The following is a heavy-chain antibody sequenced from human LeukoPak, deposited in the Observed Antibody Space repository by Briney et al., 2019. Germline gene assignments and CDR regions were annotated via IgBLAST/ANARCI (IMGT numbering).Heavy chain of an antibody. V-gene: IGHV3-23*01. J-gene: IGHJ4*02. Sequence: SCKASGFTFSSYAMSWVRQAPGKGLEWVSAISGSGGSTYYADSVKGRFTISRDNSKNTLYLQMNSLRAEDTAVYYCAKAHYYDSSGYYVGPFGYWGQGTLVTVSS. CDR2: ISGSGGST. CDR3: AKAHYYDSSGYYVGPFGY. D-gene: IGHD3-22*01. CDR1: GFTFSSYA.